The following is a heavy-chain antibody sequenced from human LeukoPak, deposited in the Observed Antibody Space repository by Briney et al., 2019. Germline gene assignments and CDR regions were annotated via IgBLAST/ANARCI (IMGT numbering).Heavy chain of an antibody. CDR1: GYTFTSYY. CDR3: ARGGGYYYDSSGYYYFDY. D-gene: IGHD3-22*01. CDR2: ISAYNGNT. J-gene: IGHJ4*02. V-gene: IGHV1-18*04. Sequence: ASVKVSCKASGYTFTSYYMHWVRQAPGQGLEWMGWISAYNGNTNYAQKLQGRVTMTTDTSTSTAYMELRSLRSDDTAVYYCARGGGYYYDSSGYYYFDYWGQGTLVTVSS.